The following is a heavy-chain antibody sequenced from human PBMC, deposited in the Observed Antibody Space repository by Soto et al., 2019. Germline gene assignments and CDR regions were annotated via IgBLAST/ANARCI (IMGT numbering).Heavy chain of an antibody. CDR2: ISQTGGTS. Sequence: GGSLRLSCVTSGFYFKTYAMTWIRHIPGKGLQWVSTISQTGGTSYYVDSVRGRFTISRDNSDNVLSLQMDALRIEDTAMYYCARSLEDYSTNNFYDPWGQGTLVTVSS. D-gene: IGHD3-3*01. V-gene: IGHV3-23*01. CDR3: ARSLEDYSTNNFYDP. CDR1: GFYFKTYA. J-gene: IGHJ1*01.